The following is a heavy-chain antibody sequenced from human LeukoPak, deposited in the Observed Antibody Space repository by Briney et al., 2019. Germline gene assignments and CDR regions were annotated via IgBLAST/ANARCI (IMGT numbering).Heavy chain of an antibody. D-gene: IGHD1-26*01. CDR1: GGSISSYY. CDR2: IHYSGST. CDR3: ARRVGDKDYFDY. J-gene: IGHJ4*02. V-gene: IGHV4-59*01. Sequence: SETLSLTCTVSGGSISSYYWSWIRQPPGKGLEWIGYIHYSGSTNYNNSVKSRVTISVDTSKNQFSLKLSSVTAADTAVYYCARRVGDKDYFDYWGQGTLVTVSS.